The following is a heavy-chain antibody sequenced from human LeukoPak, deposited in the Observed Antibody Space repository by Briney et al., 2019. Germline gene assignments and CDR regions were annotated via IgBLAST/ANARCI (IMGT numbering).Heavy chain of an antibody. Sequence: PSETLSLTCTVSGYSISSGYYWGRIRQPPGKGLEWIGSIYHSGSTYYNPSLKSRVTISVDTSKNQFSLKLSSVTAADTAVYYCARGLRGIVVAATRGHNWFDPWGQGTLVTVSS. CDR3: ARGLRGIVVAATRGHNWFDP. D-gene: IGHD2-15*01. V-gene: IGHV4-38-2*02. CDR2: IYHSGST. CDR1: GYSISSGYY. J-gene: IGHJ5*02.